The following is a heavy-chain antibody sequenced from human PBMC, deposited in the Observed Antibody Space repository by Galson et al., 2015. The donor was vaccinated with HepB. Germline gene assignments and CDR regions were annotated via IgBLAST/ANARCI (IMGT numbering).Heavy chain of an antibody. D-gene: IGHD6-6*01. V-gene: IGHV5-10-1*01. Sequence: SGAEAEKPGESLRISCTGSGYSFPSYWISWVRQMPGKGLESMGRIDPRDSYTHYSPSVQGHVTISADKSISTAYLQWSSLKASDTAMYYCATAVNSSSAGCYYYGMDVWGQGTTVTVSS. CDR3: ATAVNSSSAGCYYYGMDV. J-gene: IGHJ6*02. CDR1: GYSFPSYW. CDR2: IDPRDSYT.